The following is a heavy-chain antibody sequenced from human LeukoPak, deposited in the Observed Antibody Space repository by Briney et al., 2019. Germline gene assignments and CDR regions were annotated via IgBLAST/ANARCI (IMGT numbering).Heavy chain of an antibody. Sequence: ASVKVSCKASGYTFTSYDIKWVRQATGQGLEWMGWMNPNSGNTGYAQKFQGRVTMTRNTSTSTAYMELRSLRSDDTAVYYCARGYDSSGYYYGGLDYWGQGTLVTVSS. J-gene: IGHJ4*02. D-gene: IGHD3-22*01. CDR1: GYTFTSYD. V-gene: IGHV1-8*01. CDR2: MNPNSGNT. CDR3: ARGYDSSGYYYGGLDY.